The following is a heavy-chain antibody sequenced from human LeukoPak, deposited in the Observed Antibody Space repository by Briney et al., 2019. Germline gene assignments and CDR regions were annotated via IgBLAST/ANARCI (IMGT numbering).Heavy chain of an antibody. V-gene: IGHV3-11*01. CDR3: ARAGGGDYSHYYMDV. CDR1: GFILSDYY. D-gene: IGHD4-17*01. J-gene: IGHJ6*03. Sequence: GGSLRLSCAASGFILSDYYMSWVRQAPGKGLEWVSYISSSGDSTHYADSVKGRFTISRDNTKNSMYLQMNSLRAGDTAVYYCARAGGGDYSHYYMDVWGKGTTVTISS. CDR2: ISSSGDST.